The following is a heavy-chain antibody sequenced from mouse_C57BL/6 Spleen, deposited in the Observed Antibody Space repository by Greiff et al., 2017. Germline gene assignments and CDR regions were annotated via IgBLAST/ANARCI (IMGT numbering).Heavy chain of an antibody. CDR1: GFTFSSYA. Sequence: VKLVESGGGLVKPGGSLKLSFAASGFTFSSYAMSWVRQTPEKRLEWVATISDGGSYTYYPDNVKGRFTISRDNAKNNLYLQMSHLKSEDTAMYYCARGLWSGGYFDYWGQGTTLTVSS. CDR2: ISDGGSYT. V-gene: IGHV5-4*03. J-gene: IGHJ2*01. CDR3: ARGLWSGGYFDY. D-gene: IGHD1-1*02.